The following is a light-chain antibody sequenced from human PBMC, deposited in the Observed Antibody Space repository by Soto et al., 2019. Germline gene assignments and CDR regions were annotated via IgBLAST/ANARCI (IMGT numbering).Light chain of an antibody. V-gene: IGKV2-28*01. J-gene: IGKJ1*01. CDR1: QSLLHSNGYNY. CDR3: LQTLQIPHT. Sequence: DIVMTRSPLSLPVTPGEPASVSCRSSQSLLHSNGYNYLDWYLQKPGHPPQLLIYLGSNRASGVPDRFSGSGSGTDFTLKISRVEAEDVGVYYCLQTLQIPHTFGQGTKVEIK. CDR2: LGS.